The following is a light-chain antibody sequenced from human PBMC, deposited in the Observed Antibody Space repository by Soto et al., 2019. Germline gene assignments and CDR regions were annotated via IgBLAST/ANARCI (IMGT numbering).Light chain of an antibody. CDR2: KAS. J-gene: IGKJ1*01. CDR3: QQYHFYPWT. V-gene: IGKV1-5*03. CDR1: QSITSW. Sequence: DIQMTQSPSTLSASVGDRVTITCRASQSITSWLAWYQQKPGKAPKLVIYKASALQSEVPSRFSGCGSGTEFNLAISTLQPDAFARDYCQQYHFYPWTFGQGTKVEIK.